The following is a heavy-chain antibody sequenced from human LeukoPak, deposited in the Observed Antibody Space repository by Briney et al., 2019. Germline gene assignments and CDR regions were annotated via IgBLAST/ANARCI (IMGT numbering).Heavy chain of an antibody. CDR2: IIPIFGTA. Sequence: ASVKVSCKASGGTFSSYAISWVRQAPGQGLEWMGRIIPIFGTANYAQKFQGRVTITTDESTSTAYMELSNLRSEDTAVYYCARDLVATIVTPDAFDIWGQGTMVTVSS. V-gene: IGHV1-69*05. D-gene: IGHD5-12*01. CDR1: GGTFSSYA. CDR3: ARDLVATIVTPDAFDI. J-gene: IGHJ3*02.